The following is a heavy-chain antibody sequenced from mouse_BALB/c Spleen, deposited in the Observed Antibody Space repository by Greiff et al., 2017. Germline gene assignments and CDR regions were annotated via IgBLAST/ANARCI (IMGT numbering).Heavy chain of an antibody. CDR1: GFTFNTYA. D-gene: IGHD2-14*01. J-gene: IGHJ4*01. CDR2: IRSKSNNYAT. V-gene: IGHV10-1*02. Sequence: EVQGVESGGGLVQPKGSLKLSCAASGFTFNTYAMNWVRQAPGKGLEWVARIRSKSNNYATYYADSVKDRFTISRDDSQSMLYLQMNNLKTEDTAMYYCVREGYYRYDGAMDYWGQGTSVTVSS. CDR3: VREGYYRYDGAMDY.